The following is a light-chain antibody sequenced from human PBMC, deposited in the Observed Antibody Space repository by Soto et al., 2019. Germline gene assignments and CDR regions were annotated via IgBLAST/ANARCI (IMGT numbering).Light chain of an antibody. CDR2: SAS. J-gene: IGKJ5*01. CDR1: QTISSH. V-gene: IGKV1-39*01. Sequence: IQVTKSPLSLSASLGDRVTITCRASQTISSHLNWYQQKPGIAPKLLIYSASSLQSGVPSRFSGSGSGTDFTLTISTLQPEDFATYYCQQYYSTPITFGQGTRLEIK. CDR3: QQYYSTPIT.